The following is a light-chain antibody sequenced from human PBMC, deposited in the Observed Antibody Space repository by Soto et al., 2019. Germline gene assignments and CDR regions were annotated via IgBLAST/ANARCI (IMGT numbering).Light chain of an antibody. Sequence: QSALTQPASVSGSPGQSITISCTGSSSDIGGYNYVSWYQQYPGRAPKLMIYEVSRRPSGISNRFSASKSGNTASLTISGLQAEDESDYYCSSYTESDIWVFGGGTKVTVL. CDR2: EVS. CDR1: SSDIGGYNY. CDR3: SSYTESDIWV. J-gene: IGLJ3*02. V-gene: IGLV2-14*01.